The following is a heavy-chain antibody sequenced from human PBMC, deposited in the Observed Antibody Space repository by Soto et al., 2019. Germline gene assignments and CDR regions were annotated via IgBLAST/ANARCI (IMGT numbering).Heavy chain of an antibody. J-gene: IGHJ4*02. V-gene: IGHV4-38-2*02. CDR1: GYSISSGYY. D-gene: IGHD3-10*01. CDR2: LYHSAST. CDR3: ARDYVYGPARPGRFDF. Sequence: SETLSLTCTVSGYSISSGYYWGWLRQSPWKGLEWIGSLYHSASTYYNPSLKSRVTLSVDTSKNQFSLTLTSVTAADTAVYFWARDYVYGPARPGRFDFWGQRTLETVSS.